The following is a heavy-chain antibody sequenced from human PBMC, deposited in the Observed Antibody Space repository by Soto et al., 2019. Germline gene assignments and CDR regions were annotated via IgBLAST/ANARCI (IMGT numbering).Heavy chain of an antibody. Sequence: GGSLRLSCSASGFTFSSYAMHWVRQAPGKGLEYVSAISSNGGSTYYADSVKGRFTISRDNSKNTLYLQMSSLRAEDTAVYYCVKDAARGSAAAGHDYYYYYGMDVWGQGTTVTVSS. D-gene: IGHD6-13*01. CDR2: ISSNGGST. CDR1: GFTFSSYA. CDR3: VKDAARGSAAAGHDYYYYYGMDV. V-gene: IGHV3-64D*06. J-gene: IGHJ6*02.